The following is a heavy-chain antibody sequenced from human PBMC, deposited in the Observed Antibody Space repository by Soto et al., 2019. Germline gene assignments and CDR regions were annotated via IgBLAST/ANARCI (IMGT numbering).Heavy chain of an antibody. Sequence: GGSLRLSCAPSGFTFSSYAMSWVRQAPGKGLEWVSAISGSGGSTYYADSVKGRFTISRDNSKNTLYLQMNSLRAEDTAVYYCAKDPYNWNYEFAFDIWGQGTMVTVSS. CDR3: AKDPYNWNYEFAFDI. CDR2: ISGSGGST. V-gene: IGHV3-23*01. J-gene: IGHJ3*02. D-gene: IGHD1-7*01. CDR1: GFTFSSYA.